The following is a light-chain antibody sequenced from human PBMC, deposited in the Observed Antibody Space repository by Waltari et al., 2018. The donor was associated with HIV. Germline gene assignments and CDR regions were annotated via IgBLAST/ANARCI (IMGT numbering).Light chain of an antibody. J-gene: IGLJ3*02. CDR3: CSYAGTYTYVL. Sequence: QSALTQPRSVSGSPGQSVTISCTGTRCDGGGYDSVSWYLQHQGKVPKLIIYEVIKRPSGVPDRFSGSKSGNTASLTISGLQTEDEADYFCCSYAGTYTYVLFGGGTKLTVL. V-gene: IGLV2-11*01. CDR2: EVI. CDR1: RCDGGGYDS.